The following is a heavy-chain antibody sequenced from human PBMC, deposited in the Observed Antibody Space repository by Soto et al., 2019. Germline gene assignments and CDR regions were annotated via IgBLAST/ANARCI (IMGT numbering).Heavy chain of an antibody. CDR2: IYSGGST. CDR1: GFTVSSNY. J-gene: IGHJ6*02. Sequence: QSGGSLRLSCAASGFTVSSNYMSWVRQAPGKGLEWVSVIYSGGSTYYADSVRGRFTISRDNSKNTLYLQMNSLRAEDTAVYYCARGPSTYGMDVWGQGTTVTVSS. V-gene: IGHV3-53*01. CDR3: ARGPSTYGMDV.